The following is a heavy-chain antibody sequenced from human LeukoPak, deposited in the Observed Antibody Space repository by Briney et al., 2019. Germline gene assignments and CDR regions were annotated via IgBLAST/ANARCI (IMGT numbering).Heavy chain of an antibody. J-gene: IGHJ4*02. D-gene: IGHD3-10*01. CDR2: FYYSGST. CDR1: GGSISSYF. CDR3: ARHGENSLYRFDY. Sequence: SETLSLTCTVSGGSISSYFWSSIRQPPGKGLEWIGYFYYSGSTSYNPSLKSRGTISVDTSKNQFSLKLRSVTAADTAVYYCARHGENSLYRFDYWGQGTLLTVSS. V-gene: IGHV4-59*08.